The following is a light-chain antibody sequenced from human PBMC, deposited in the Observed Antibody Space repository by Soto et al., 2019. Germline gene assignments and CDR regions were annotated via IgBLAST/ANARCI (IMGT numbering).Light chain of an antibody. J-gene: IGLJ1*01. CDR3: QSYDSSLSGFYV. V-gene: IGLV1-40*01. Sequence: QSALTRPPSVSGAPGQRVTISCTGSSSNIGANSDVHWYQQLAGAAPKLLIYGNSNRPSGVSDRFSGSKSGTSASLAITGLQAEDAADYYCQSYDSSLSGFYVFGTGTKVTVL. CDR2: GNS. CDR1: SSNIGANSD.